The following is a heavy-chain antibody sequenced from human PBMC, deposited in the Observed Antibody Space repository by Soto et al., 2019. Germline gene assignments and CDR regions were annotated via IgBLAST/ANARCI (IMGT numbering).Heavy chain of an antibody. CDR2: INPSGGST. D-gene: IGHD3-22*01. V-gene: IGHV1-46*01. J-gene: IGHJ4*02. CDR3: ARDLDEYYYDSSGYPDY. CDR1: GYTFTSYY. Sequence: QVQLVQSGAEVKKPGASVKVSCKASGYTFTSYYMHWVRQAPGQGLEWMGIINPSGGSTSYAQKFQGRVTMTRDTSTSTVYMELSSLRSEDTAVYYCARDLDEYYYDSSGYPDYWGQGTLVTVSS.